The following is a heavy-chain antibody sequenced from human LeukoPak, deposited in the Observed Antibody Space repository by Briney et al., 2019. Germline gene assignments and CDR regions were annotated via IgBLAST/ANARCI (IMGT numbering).Heavy chain of an antibody. Sequence: GGSLRLSCAAYGFTFSSYWMHWVRQAPGKGLVWVSRINSDESSTTYADSVKGRFTISRDNAKNTLYLQMNSLRAEDTAVYYCARVGEHYGHYVDFDYWGQGTLVTVSS. CDR3: ARVGEHYGHYVDFDY. CDR1: GFTFSSYW. CDR2: INSDESST. D-gene: IGHD4-17*01. V-gene: IGHV3-74*03. J-gene: IGHJ4*02.